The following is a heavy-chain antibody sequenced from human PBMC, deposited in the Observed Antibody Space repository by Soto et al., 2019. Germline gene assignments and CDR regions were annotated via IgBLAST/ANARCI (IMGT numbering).Heavy chain of an antibody. J-gene: IGHJ5*02. V-gene: IGHV4-4*07. Sequence: SETLSLTCTVSGASISGFYWRWIRKSAGKGLEWIVRIYATGTTDYNPSLKSRVMMSVDTSKKQFSLKLRSVTAADAAVYYCVRDGTKTLRDWFDPWSEGISVTVSS. D-gene: IGHD1-1*01. CDR1: GASISGFY. CDR3: VRDGTKTLRDWFDP. CDR2: IYATGTT.